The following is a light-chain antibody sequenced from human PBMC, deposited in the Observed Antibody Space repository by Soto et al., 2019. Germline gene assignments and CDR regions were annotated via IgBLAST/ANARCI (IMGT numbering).Light chain of an antibody. CDR3: QQRSNWLT. CDR2: DAS. V-gene: IGKV3D-11*02. CDR1: QRVSSY. J-gene: IGKJ4*01. Sequence: EIVLTQSPATLCLSPGERATLSYRASQRVSSYLAWYQQKPGQAPRLLIYDASNRATGIPARFSGSGPGTDFTLTISSLEPEDFAVYYCQQRSNWLTFGGGTKVDIK.